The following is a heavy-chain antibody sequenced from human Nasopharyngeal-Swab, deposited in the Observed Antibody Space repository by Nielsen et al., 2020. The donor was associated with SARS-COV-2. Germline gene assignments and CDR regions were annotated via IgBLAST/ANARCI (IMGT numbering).Heavy chain of an antibody. CDR1: GYTFTGYY. V-gene: IGHV1-2*06. D-gene: IGHD6-19*01. CDR2: INPNSGGT. Sequence: ASVKVSCKASGYTFTGYYMHWVRQAPGQELEWMGRINPNSGGTNYAQKFQGRVTMTRDTSISTAYMELSRLRSDDTAVYYCARDPTSVASTGDYYYGMDVWGQGTTVTVSS. J-gene: IGHJ6*02. CDR3: ARDPTSVASTGDYYYGMDV.